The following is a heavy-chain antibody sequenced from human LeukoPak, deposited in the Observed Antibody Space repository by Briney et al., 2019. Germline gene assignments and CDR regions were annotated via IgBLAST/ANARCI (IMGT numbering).Heavy chain of an antibody. J-gene: IGHJ5*02. Sequence: SETLSLTCTVSGGSISGYYWSWIRQPAGKGLEWIGRMSTSGNYNYIPSLVSRVTMSVDTSKNQFSLNLSSVTAADTAVYYCARESGSMGWFDPWGQGTLVTVSS. D-gene: IGHD3-16*01. CDR1: GGSISGYY. CDR3: ARESGSMGWFDP. V-gene: IGHV4-4*07. CDR2: MSTSGNY.